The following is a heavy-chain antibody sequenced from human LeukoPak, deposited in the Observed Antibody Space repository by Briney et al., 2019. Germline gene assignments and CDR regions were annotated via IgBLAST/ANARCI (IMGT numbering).Heavy chain of an antibody. CDR2: IYYSGSS. CDR1: GGSISGYH. V-gene: IGHV4-59*01. J-gene: IGHJ4*02. CDR3: ARGSRGYSYGNFDY. Sequence: PSETLSLTCNVSGGSISGYHWSWIRQPPGKGLEWLGYIYYSGSSNYNPSLKSRVTISVDTSKNQFSLKLSSVTAADTAVYYCARGSRGYSYGNFDYWGQGTLVTVSS. D-gene: IGHD5-18*01.